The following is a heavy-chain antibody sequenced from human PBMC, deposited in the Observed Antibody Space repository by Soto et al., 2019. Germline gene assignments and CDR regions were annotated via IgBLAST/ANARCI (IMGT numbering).Heavy chain of an antibody. CDR2: INPNSGGT. V-gene: IGHV1-2*04. J-gene: IGHJ1*01. CDR3: AREGSYDYVWGSYRRRAEYFQH. CDR1: GYTFTGYY. D-gene: IGHD3-16*02. Sequence: AASVKVSCKASGYTFTGYYMHWVRQAPGQGLEWMGWINPNSGGTNYAQKFQGWVTMTRDTSISTAYMELSRLRSDDTVVYYCAREGSYDYVWGSYRRRAEYFQHWGQGTLVTVSS.